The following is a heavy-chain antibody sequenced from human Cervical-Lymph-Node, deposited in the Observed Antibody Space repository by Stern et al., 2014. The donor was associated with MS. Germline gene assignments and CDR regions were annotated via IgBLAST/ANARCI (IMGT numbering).Heavy chain of an antibody. CDR1: GGSFSTYA. Sequence: VQLVESGAEVKKPGSSVKVSCTASGGSFSTYALSWIRQAPGQRPVWMGGILPIFGKSNNAEKFQGRLTITADESTSTAYMELSSLRSEDTAVYFCARERGNSYGFDYWGQGTLVIVSS. CDR3: ARERGNSYGFDY. CDR2: ILPIFGKS. D-gene: IGHD4-23*01. V-gene: IGHV1-69*01. J-gene: IGHJ4*02.